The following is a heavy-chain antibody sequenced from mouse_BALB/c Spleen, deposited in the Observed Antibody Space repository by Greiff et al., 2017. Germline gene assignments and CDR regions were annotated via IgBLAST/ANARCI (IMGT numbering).Heavy chain of an antibody. CDR3: AREGYDGGGDYFDY. Sequence: LMESGGGLVQPGGSRKLSCAASGFTFSSFGMHWVRQAPEKGLEWVAYISSGSSTIYYADTVKGRFTISRDNPKNTLFLQMTSLRSEDTAMYYCAREGYDGGGDYFDYWGQGTTLTVSS. D-gene: IGHD2-14*01. CDR2: ISSGSSTI. CDR1: GFTFSSFG. V-gene: IGHV5-17*02. J-gene: IGHJ2*01.